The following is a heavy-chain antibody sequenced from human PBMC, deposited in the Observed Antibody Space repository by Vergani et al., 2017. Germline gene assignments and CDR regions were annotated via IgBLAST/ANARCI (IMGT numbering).Heavy chain of an antibody. V-gene: IGHV4-31*03. CDR1: GGSISSGGYY. D-gene: IGHD3-3*01. Sequence: QVQLQESGPGLVKPSQTLSLTCTVSGGSISSGGYYWSWIRQHPGKGLEWIGYIYYSGNTYYNPSLKSRVTISVDTSKNQYSLKLSSVTAADTAVYYCARLDGFLEDSYYMDVWGKGTTVTVSS. CDR3: ARLDGFLEDSYYMDV. CDR2: IYYSGNT. J-gene: IGHJ6*03.